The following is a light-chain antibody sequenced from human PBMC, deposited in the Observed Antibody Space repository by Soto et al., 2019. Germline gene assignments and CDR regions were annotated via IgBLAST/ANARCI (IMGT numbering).Light chain of an antibody. J-gene: IGLJ1*01. Sequence: QSVLTQPASVSGSPGQSITISCTGTSSDVGGYNYVSWYQQHPGKAPKLIIYEVSDRPSGVSNRFSGSKSGNTASLTISRLQTEDEADYYCSSYTASSTLEVFGTGTKVT. CDR1: SSDVGGYNY. CDR3: SSYTASSTLEV. V-gene: IGLV2-14*01. CDR2: EVS.